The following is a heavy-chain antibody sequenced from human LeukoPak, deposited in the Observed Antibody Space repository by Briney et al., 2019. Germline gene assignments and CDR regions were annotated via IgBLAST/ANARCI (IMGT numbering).Heavy chain of an antibody. J-gene: IGHJ6*03. D-gene: IGHD3-16*01. CDR1: GGSISSYY. V-gene: IGHV4-4*09. Sequence: SETLSLTCTVSGGSISSYYWSWLRQPPGKGLEWIGYIYTSGSTNYNPSLKSRVTISVDTSKNQFSLKLSSVTAADTAVYYCARVWADGGFDYYYYMDVWGKGTTVTVSS. CDR2: IYTSGST. CDR3: ARVWADGGFDYYYYMDV.